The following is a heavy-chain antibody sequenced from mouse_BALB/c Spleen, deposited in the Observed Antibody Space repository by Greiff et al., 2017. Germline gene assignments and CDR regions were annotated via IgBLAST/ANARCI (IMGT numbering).Heavy chain of an antibody. V-gene: IGHV5-6-5*01. CDR3: ARGHESYFDD. J-gene: IGHJ2*01. CDR1: GFTFSSYA. Sequence: EVHLVESGGGFVKPGGSLKLSCAASGFTFSSYAMSWVRQTPEKRLEWVASISSGGSTYYPDSVKGRFPISRDKARNILYLKMSSLRSEDTAMYYCARGHESYFDDWGQGTTLTVSS. CDR2: ISSGGST.